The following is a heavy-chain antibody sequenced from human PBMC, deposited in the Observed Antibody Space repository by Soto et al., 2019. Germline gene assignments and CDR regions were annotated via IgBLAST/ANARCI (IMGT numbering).Heavy chain of an antibody. CDR1: GYTFTGYY. V-gene: IGHV1-2*04. CDR2: INPNSGGT. Sequence: ASVKVSCKASGYTFTGYYMHWVRQAPGQGREWMGWINPNSGGTNYAQKFQGWVTMTRDTSISTAYMELSRLRSDDTAVYYCAREGIAAAGDAFDIWGQGTMVTVS. CDR3: AREGIAAAGDAFDI. D-gene: IGHD6-13*01. J-gene: IGHJ3*02.